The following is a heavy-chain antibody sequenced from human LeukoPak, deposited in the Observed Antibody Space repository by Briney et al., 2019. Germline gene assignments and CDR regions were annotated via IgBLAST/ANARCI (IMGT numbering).Heavy chain of an antibody. Sequence: GGSLRLSCAASGFTFSSYEMNWVRQAPGKGLEWVSYISSSGSTIYYADSVKGRFTISRDNAKNSLYLQMNSLRAEDTAVYYCARAPGYCSGGSCFPAGNFDYWGQGTLVTASS. CDR3: ARAPGYCSGGSCFPAGNFDY. CDR1: GFTFSSYE. J-gene: IGHJ4*02. D-gene: IGHD2-15*01. V-gene: IGHV3-48*03. CDR2: ISSSGSTI.